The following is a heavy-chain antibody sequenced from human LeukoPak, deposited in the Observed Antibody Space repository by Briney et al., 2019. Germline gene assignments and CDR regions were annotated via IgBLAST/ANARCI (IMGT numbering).Heavy chain of an antibody. J-gene: IGHJ6*02. CDR1: GFPFSSYW. V-gene: IGHV3-74*01. Sequence: GGSLRLSCAASGFPFSSYWIHWVRQAPGKGLVWVSRINGDGSSTNYADSVKGRFTISRDNAKNTLYLQMNSLRAEDTAVYYCARLRDSSSPRYYYYGLDVWGQGTTVTVSS. CDR2: INGDGSST. D-gene: IGHD6-13*01. CDR3: ARLRDSSSPRYYYYGLDV.